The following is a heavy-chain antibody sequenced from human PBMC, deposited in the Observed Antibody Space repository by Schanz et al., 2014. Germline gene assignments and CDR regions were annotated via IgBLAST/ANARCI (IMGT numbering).Heavy chain of an antibody. D-gene: IGHD4-17*01. J-gene: IGHJ4*02. V-gene: IGHV3-74*01. CDR3: VRDTDYHFDY. CDR2: TSNDGSFT. Sequence: EVHLVESGGGLVQPGGSLRLSCAASGFTFSTYAMNWVRQAPGKGLEWVSRTSNDGSFTTFADSVKGRFTISRDNAKNTLYLQMNSLRAEDTAVYYCVRDTDYHFDYWGQGTLVTVSS. CDR1: GFTFSTYA.